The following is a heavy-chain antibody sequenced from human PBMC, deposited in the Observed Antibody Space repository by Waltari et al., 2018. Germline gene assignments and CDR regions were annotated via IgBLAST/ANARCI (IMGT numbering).Heavy chain of an antibody. CDR2: IYPGDSDT. CDR1: GYSFTSYW. CDR3: ARALSPHYYYYGMDV. Sequence: EVQLVQSGAEVKKPGESLKISCKGSGYSFTSYWIGWVRQMPGKGLEWMGTIYPGDSDTRYSPSFQGQVTISADKSISTAYLQWSSLKASDTAMYYCARALSPHYYYYGMDVWGQGTTVTVSS. V-gene: IGHV5-51*01. J-gene: IGHJ6*02.